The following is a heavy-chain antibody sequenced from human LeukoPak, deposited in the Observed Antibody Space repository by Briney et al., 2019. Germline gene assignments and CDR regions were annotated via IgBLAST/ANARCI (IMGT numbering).Heavy chain of an antibody. CDR2: MNPNSGNT. Sequence: ASVKVSCKASGYTFTSYDLNWVRQAPGQGLEWMGWMNPNSGNTGFAQEFQGRVTMTRNTPISTAYVELSSLRSEDTAMYYCARVEFNGGYSHVYWGQGTLVTVSS. V-gene: IGHV1-8*01. J-gene: IGHJ4*02. CDR3: ARVEFNGGYSHVY. CDR1: GYTFTSYD. D-gene: IGHD5-12*01.